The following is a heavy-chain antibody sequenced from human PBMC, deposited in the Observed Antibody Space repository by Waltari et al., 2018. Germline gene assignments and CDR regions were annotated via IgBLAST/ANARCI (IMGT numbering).Heavy chain of an antibody. CDR1: GFTFSSYW. D-gene: IGHD3-3*01. CDR2: IKQDGSEK. CDR3: ARDPELYYDFWSGYLDY. Sequence: EVQLVESGGGLVQPGGSLRLSCAASGFTFSSYWMSWVRQAPGKGLEWVANIKQDGSEKYYVDSVKGRFTISRDNAKNSLYLQMNSLRAEDTAVYYCARDPELYYDFWSGYLDYWGQGTLVTVSS. V-gene: IGHV3-7*01. J-gene: IGHJ4*02.